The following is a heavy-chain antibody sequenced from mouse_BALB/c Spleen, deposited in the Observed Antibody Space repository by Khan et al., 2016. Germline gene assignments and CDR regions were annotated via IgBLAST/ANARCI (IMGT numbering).Heavy chain of an antibody. D-gene: IGHD1-1*01. CDR3: ARSGHYYGSSPWFAY. CDR2: INPSTGYT. J-gene: IGHJ3*01. Sequence: QVQLQQSGAELAKPGASVKMSCKASGYTFTSYWMHWVKQRPGQGLEWIGYINPSTGYTEYNQKFKDKATLTADKSSSTAYMQLSSLTSEDSAVYYCARSGHYYGSSPWFAYWGQGTLVTVSA. V-gene: IGHV1-7*01. CDR1: GYTFTSYW.